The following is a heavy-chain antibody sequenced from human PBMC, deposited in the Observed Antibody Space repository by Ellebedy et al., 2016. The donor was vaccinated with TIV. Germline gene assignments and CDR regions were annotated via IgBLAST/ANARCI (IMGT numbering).Heavy chain of an antibody. J-gene: IGHJ3*02. Sequence: GGSLRLSCAASGFTFSSYAMSWVRQAPGKGLEWVSAISGSGGSTYYADSVKGRFTISRDNSKNTLYLQMNSLRAEDTAVYYCAKGLYSSSPFRFYAFDMWGQGTMVTVSS. CDR1: GFTFSSYA. CDR3: AKGLYSSSPFRFYAFDM. CDR2: ISGSGGST. V-gene: IGHV3-23*01. D-gene: IGHD6-6*01.